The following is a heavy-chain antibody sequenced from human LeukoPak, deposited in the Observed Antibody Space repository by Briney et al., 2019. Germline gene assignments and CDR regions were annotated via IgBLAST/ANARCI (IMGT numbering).Heavy chain of an antibody. Sequence: PSETLSLTCAVYGGSFSGYYWSWIRQPPGKGLEWIGEINPSGSTNYIPSLKSRVTISVDTSKNQFSLKLSSVTAADTAVYYCARGGLGYCSSTSCYSQARRLYGMDVWGQGTTVTVSS. D-gene: IGHD2-2*02. CDR1: GGSFSGYY. J-gene: IGHJ6*02. CDR2: INPSGST. V-gene: IGHV4-34*01. CDR3: ARGGLGYCSSTSCYSQARRLYGMDV.